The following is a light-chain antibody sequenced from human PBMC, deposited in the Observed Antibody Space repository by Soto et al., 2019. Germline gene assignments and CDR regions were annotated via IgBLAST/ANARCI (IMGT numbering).Light chain of an antibody. Sequence: EIVLTQSRGTLSLSAGERATLAXRASQSSRLSYLAWYQQKPGXAPSXXXDGXSSMATGSPDRLSGSGSATDFTLTISRLEPEDFAVYYCQQYGSATQTFGQGTKVDIK. CDR1: QSSRLSY. CDR3: QQYGSATQT. J-gene: IGKJ1*01. V-gene: IGKV3-20*01. CDR2: GXS.